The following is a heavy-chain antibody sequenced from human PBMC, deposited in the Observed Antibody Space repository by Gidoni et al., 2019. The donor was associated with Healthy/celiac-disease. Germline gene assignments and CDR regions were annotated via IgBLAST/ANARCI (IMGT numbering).Heavy chain of an antibody. J-gene: IGHJ5*02. V-gene: IGHV4-31*03. D-gene: IGHD6-6*01. CDR1: GGSNSSGGYY. CDR2: IYYSGST. Sequence: QVQLQESGPGLVQPSQTLSPTCPVSGGSNSSGGYYWSWIRQPPGKGLEWIGYIYYSGSTYYNPSLKSRVTIAVDTSKNQFSLKLSSVTAADTAVYYCARVGSSSVRWFDPWGQGTLVTVSS. CDR3: ARVGSSSVRWFDP.